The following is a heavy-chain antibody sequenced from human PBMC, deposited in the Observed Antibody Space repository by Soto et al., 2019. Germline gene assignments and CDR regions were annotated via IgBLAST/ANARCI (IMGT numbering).Heavy chain of an antibody. V-gene: IGHV6-1*01. CDR1: GDTFSSESAA. J-gene: IGHJ4*02. D-gene: IGHD6-6*01. Sequence: PSQTLSLTRVISGDTFSSESAAWYWVRQSPSRGLEWLGRTYFRSRWYCHFAESMESRMSIELGTSDNQFSLQVKFVTPEDAGIYYCARGGGSIDPHFYFDIWGQGSPVTVSA. CDR2: TYFRSRWYC. CDR3: ARGGGSIDPHFYFDI.